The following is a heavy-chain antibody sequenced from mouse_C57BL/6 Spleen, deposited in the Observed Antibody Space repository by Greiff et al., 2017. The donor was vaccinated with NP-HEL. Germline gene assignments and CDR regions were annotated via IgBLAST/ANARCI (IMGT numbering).Heavy chain of an antibody. CDR2: IWSDGST. Sequence: VKVEESGPGLVAPSQSLSITCTVSGFSLTSYGVHWVRQPPGKGLEWLVVIWSDGSTTYNSDLKSRLSISKDNSKSQVFLKMNSLQSDDTAMYYCARQGDYLYWYFDVWGTGTTVTVSS. J-gene: IGHJ1*03. CDR3: ARQGDYLYWYFDV. V-gene: IGHV2-6-1*01. CDR1: GFSLTSYG. D-gene: IGHD2-4*01.